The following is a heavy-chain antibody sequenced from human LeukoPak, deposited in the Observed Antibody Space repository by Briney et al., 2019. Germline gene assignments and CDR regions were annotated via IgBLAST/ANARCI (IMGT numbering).Heavy chain of an antibody. V-gene: IGHV3-30*18. CDR1: GFTFSNYG. J-gene: IGHJ6*02. D-gene: IGHD2-15*01. CDR2: ISYDESDK. Sequence: QTGGSLRLSCAASGFTFSNYGMHWVRQAPGKGLEWVAVISYDESDKYYADSVKGRLTISRDNSKNTLYLQMNSLRPEDTAVYYCAKGVVAATNAAYYGMDVWGQGTTVTVSS. CDR3: AKGVVAATNAAYYGMDV.